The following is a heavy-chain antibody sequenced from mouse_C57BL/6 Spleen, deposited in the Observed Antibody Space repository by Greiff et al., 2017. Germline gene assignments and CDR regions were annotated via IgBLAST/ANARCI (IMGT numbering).Heavy chain of an antibody. J-gene: IGHJ3*01. Sequence: QVQLQQPGAELVRPGASVTLSCKASGYTFTDYEMHWVKQTPVHGLEWIGAIDPETGGTTYNQKFKGKAILTADKSSSTAYMGLRSLTSEDSAVYCCTRRYYTRLAYWGQGTLVTVSA. D-gene: IGHD1-1*01. CDR2: IDPETGGT. V-gene: IGHV1-15*01. CDR3: TRRYYTRLAY. CDR1: GYTFTDYE.